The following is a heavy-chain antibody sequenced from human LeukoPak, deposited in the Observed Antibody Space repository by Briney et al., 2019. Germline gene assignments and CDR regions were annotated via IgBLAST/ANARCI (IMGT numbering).Heavy chain of an antibody. Sequence: GGSPRLSCAASGFTFSSYAMHWVRQAPGKGLEWVAIISSDRLNIYYADSVKGRFTISRDNSMNTLYLQMNSLRAEDTAVYYCARDTDRSGWYRFDYWRQGTLVTVSP. CDR1: GFTFSSYA. CDR3: ARDTDRSGWYRFDY. J-gene: IGHJ4*02. CDR2: ISSDRLNI. D-gene: IGHD6-19*01. V-gene: IGHV3-30*01.